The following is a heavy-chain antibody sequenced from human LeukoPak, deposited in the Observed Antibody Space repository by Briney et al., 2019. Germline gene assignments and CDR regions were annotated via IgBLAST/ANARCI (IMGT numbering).Heavy chain of an antibody. J-gene: IGHJ4*02. V-gene: IGHV4-39*07. CDR2: IYYSGST. CDR3: ARVERYGDLPFDY. Sequence: SETLSLTCTVSGGSIDNSDYYWGWIRQPPGKGLEWIGSIYYSGSTYYNPSLKSRVTISVDTSKNQFSLKLSSVTAADTAVYYCARVERYGDLPFDYWGQGTLVTVSS. D-gene: IGHD4-17*01. CDR1: GGSIDNSDYY.